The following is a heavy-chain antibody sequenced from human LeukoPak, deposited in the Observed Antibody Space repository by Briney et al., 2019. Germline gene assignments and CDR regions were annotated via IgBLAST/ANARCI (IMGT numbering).Heavy chain of an antibody. D-gene: IGHD3-9*01. V-gene: IGHV1-2*02. CDR1: GFTFTDHY. CDR2: INGKSGAT. J-gene: IGHJ4*02. CDR3: VRDFDWGPDY. Sequence: ASVKVSCEASGFTFTDHYLHWVRQVPGQGLEWMGWINGKSGATFYAQKFQGRITVTRDTSISTMYLEVNSLTTDDTAVYYCVRDFDWGPDYWGQGTLVAVSS.